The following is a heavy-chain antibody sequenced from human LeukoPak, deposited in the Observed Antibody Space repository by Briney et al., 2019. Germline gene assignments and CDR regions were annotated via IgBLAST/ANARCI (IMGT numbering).Heavy chain of an antibody. CDR1: GGSFSGYY. V-gene: IGHV4-34*01. J-gene: IGHJ4*02. CDR2: IKQSGST. CDR3: ASFDRAVLSLDY. Sequence: SETLSLTCAVYGGSFSGYYWSWIRQPPGKGLEWIGEIKQSGSTNYNPSRKRRVTISVDTSKNQFSLKLSSVTAADTAVYYCASFDRAVLSLDYWGQGTLVTVSS. D-gene: IGHD2-8*01.